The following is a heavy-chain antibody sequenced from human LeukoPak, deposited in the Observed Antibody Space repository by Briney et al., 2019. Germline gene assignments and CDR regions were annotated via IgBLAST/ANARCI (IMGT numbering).Heavy chain of an antibody. Sequence: GGSLRLSCAASGFTFDDYAMHWVRQAPGKGLEWVSGISWNSGSIGYADSVKGRFTISRDNAKDSLYLQMNSLRAEDTAVYYCARNPPDKSVYRHFDYWGQGILVTVSS. J-gene: IGHJ4*02. V-gene: IGHV3-9*01. CDR3: ARNPPDKSVYRHFDY. D-gene: IGHD3-16*02. CDR1: GFTFDDYA. CDR2: ISWNSGSI.